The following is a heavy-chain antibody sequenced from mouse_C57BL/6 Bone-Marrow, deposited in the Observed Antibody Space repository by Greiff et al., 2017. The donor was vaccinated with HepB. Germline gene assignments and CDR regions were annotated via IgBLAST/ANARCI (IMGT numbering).Heavy chain of an antibody. CDR3: TYEYDPWFAY. J-gene: IGHJ3*01. CDR1: GYTFTDYY. Sequence: QVQLKQSGAELVKPGASVKISCKASGYTFTDYYINWVKQRPGQGLEWIGKIGPGSGSTYYKEKFKGKATLTADKSSSTAYMQLSSLTSEFSAVYFCTYEYDPWFAYWGQGTLVTVSA. CDR2: IGPGSGST. D-gene: IGHD2-4*01. V-gene: IGHV1-77*01.